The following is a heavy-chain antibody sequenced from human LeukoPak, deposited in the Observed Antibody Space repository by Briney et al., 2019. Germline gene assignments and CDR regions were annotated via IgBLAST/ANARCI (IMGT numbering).Heavy chain of an antibody. CDR3: AKDIAAAGTSGGYMDV. J-gene: IGHJ6*03. D-gene: IGHD6-13*01. V-gene: IGHV3-9*01. Sequence: PGRSLRLSCAASGFTFDDYAVHWVRQAPGKGLEWVSGINWNGGNIGYADSVKGRFTISRDNAKNSLYLQMNSLRAEDTALYYCAKDIAAAGTSGGYMDVWGKGTTVTISS. CDR2: INWNGGNI. CDR1: GFTFDDYA.